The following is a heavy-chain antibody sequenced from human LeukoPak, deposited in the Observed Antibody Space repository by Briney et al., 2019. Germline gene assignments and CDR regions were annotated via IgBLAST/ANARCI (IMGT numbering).Heavy chain of an antibody. V-gene: IGHV4-59*01. CDR2: IYYSGST. CDR3: ARARTCSGGSCYSGAFDI. CDR1: GGSISSYY. D-gene: IGHD2-15*01. Sequence: SETLSLTCTVSGGSISSYYWSWIRQPPGKGLEWIGYIYYSGSTNYNPSLKSRVTISVDTSKNQFSLKLSSVTAADTAVYYCARARTCSGGSCYSGAFDIWGQGTMVTVSS. J-gene: IGHJ3*02.